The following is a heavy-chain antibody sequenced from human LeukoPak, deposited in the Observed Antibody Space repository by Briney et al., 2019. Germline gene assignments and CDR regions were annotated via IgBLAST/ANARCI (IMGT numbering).Heavy chain of an antibody. V-gene: IGHV1-24*01. J-gene: IGHJ4*02. Sequence: ASVKVSCTVSGYTLTELSMHWVRQAPGKGLEWMGGFDPEDGETIYAQKSQGRVTMTEDTSTDTAYMELSSLRSDDTAVYYCARKYGDSSGYYPTDLGYWGQGTLVTVSS. CDR3: ARKYGDSSGYYPTDLGY. CDR1: GYTLTELS. CDR2: FDPEDGET. D-gene: IGHD3-22*01.